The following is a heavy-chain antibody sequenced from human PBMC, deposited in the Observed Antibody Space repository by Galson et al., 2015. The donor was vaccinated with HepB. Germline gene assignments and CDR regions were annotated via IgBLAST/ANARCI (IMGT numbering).Heavy chain of an antibody. CDR1: VGSISSGSYY. V-gene: IGHV4-61*02. CDR2: IYTGGYT. Sequence: TLSLTCTVSVGSISSGSYYWSWIRQSAGKGLEWIGRIYTGGYTNYNPSLRSRVTMSIDTSKNQFSLKLNSVTAADTAVYYCARASLDAVVIAGFDSWGQGTLVTVSS. J-gene: IGHJ4*02. D-gene: IGHD2-21*01. CDR3: ARASLDAVVIAGFDS.